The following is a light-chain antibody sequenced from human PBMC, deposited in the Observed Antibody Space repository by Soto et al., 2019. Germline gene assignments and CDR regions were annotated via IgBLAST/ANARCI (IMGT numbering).Light chain of an antibody. CDR1: SSNIGNNY. Sequence: QSVLTQPPSVSAAPGQKVTISCSGSSSNIGNNYVSWYQQLPGTAPKLLIYDNNKRPSGIPDRFSGSKSGTSATLGITGLQTGDEADYYCGTCDSSLSVYVFGTGTNVTVL. CDR3: GTCDSSLSVYV. CDR2: DNN. J-gene: IGLJ1*01. V-gene: IGLV1-51*01.